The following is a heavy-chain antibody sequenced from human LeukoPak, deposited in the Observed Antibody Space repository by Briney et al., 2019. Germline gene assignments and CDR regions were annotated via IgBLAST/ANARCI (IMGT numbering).Heavy chain of an antibody. Sequence: GGSLRLSCAASGFTFSSNGMHWVRQAPGKGLEWVAVIWLDGSNKYYSDPVKGRFTISRDNSKNTLYLQMNSLRVEDTAVYYCARDGSSGYLHFDYWGQGTLVTVSS. J-gene: IGHJ4*02. CDR2: IWLDGSNK. V-gene: IGHV3-33*01. CDR3: ARDGSSGYLHFDY. D-gene: IGHD3-22*01. CDR1: GFTFSSNG.